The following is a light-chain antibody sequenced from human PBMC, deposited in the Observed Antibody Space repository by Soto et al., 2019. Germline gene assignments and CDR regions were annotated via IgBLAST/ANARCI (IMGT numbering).Light chain of an antibody. J-gene: IGKJ1*01. CDR3: QQYGSSSWT. V-gene: IGKV3-20*01. Sequence: EIVFTQSPGTLSLSPVEIATLSCRASQSVSSSYLAWYQQKPGQAPRLLIYGASSRATGIPDRFSGSGSGTDFTLTISRLEPEDFAVYYCQQYGSSSWTFGQGTKVDIK. CDR1: QSVSSSY. CDR2: GAS.